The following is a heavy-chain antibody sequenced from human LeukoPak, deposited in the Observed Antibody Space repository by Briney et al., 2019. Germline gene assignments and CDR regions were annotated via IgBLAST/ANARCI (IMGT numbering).Heavy chain of an antibody. J-gene: IGHJ4*02. V-gene: IGHV3-30*18. CDR3: AKDAHILIAALSTFGY. Sequence: GGSLRLSCAASGFTFSSYGMHWVRQAPGKGLEWVAVISYDGSNKYYADSVKGRFTISRDNSKNTLYLQMNSLRAEDTAVYYCAKDAHILIAALSTFGYWGQGTLVTVSS. D-gene: IGHD6-6*01. CDR1: GFTFSSYG. CDR2: ISYDGSNK.